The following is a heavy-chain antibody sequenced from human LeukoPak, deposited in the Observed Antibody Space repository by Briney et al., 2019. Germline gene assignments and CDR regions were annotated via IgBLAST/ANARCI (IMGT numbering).Heavy chain of an antibody. Sequence: SETLSLTCTVSGGSISTYYWSWIRQPPGKGLEWMGHIHYSGSTNYNPSLNSRVTISVDKSKNQFSLKLSSVTAADTAVYYCARGHSYYYDSSAYYPDFDYWGQGTLVTVSS. D-gene: IGHD3-22*01. V-gene: IGHV4-59*01. CDR3: ARGHSYYYDSSAYYPDFDY. CDR1: GGSISTYY. J-gene: IGHJ4*02. CDR2: IHYSGST.